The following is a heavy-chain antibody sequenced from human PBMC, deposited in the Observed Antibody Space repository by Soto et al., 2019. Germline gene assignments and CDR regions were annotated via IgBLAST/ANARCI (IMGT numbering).Heavy chain of an antibody. V-gene: IGHV4-4*07. CDR2: IYTSGST. D-gene: IGHD6-13*01. CDR3: ARGHSSSWELDY. CDR1: GGSISSYY. J-gene: IGHJ4*02. Sequence: SETLSLTCTVSGGSISSYYWSWIRQPAGKGLEWIGRIYTSGSTNYNPSLKSRVTMPVDTSKNQFSLKLSSVTAADTAVYYCARGHSSSWELDYWGQGTLVTVSS.